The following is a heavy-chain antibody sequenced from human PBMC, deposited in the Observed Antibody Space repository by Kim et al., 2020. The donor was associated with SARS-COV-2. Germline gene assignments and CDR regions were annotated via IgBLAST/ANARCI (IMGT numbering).Heavy chain of an antibody. Sequence: SNPSLKGQVTISVDTSKNQFSLKLSSVTAADTAVYYCAGIPGIAAAGTSPWGQGTLVTVSS. J-gene: IGHJ5*02. D-gene: IGHD6-13*01. V-gene: IGHV4-39*01. CDR3: AGIPGIAAAGTSP.